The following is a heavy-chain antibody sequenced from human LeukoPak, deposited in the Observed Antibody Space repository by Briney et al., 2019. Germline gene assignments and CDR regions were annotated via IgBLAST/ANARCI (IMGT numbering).Heavy chain of an antibody. V-gene: IGHV3-7*01. J-gene: IGHJ4*02. CDR2: IKQDGTEK. D-gene: IGHD4-17*01. Sequence: GGSLRLSCAASGFSFNYFWMSWVRQAPGKGLEWVANIKQDGTEKYYADSVKGRFTISRDNAKKSLYLQMNSLRAEDTAVYYCARKGYGDFDWGQGTLVTVSS. CDR3: ARKGYGDFD. CDR1: GFSFNYFW.